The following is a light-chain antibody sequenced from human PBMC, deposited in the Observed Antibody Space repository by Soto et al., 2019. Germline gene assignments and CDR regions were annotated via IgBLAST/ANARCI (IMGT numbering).Light chain of an antibody. CDR2: DAS. CDR3: QQRSIWPIT. Sequence: EIVLTQSPATLSLSPGERATLSCRASQSVSSSLAWYQQKPGQAPRLLIYDASSRATGIPARFSGSGSGTDCTLTISSLEPEDFAVYYCQQRSIWPITFGGGTKVELK. J-gene: IGKJ4*01. V-gene: IGKV3-11*01. CDR1: QSVSSS.